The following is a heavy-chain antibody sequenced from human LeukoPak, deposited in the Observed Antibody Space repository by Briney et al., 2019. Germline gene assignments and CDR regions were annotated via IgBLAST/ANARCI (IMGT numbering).Heavy chain of an antibody. D-gene: IGHD6-13*01. CDR3: TTEGGSSWRHYYYYYMDV. J-gene: IGHJ6*03. CDR1: GFTFSNAW. Sequence: GGSLRLSCAASGFTFSNAWMSWVRQAPGKGLEWVGRIKSKTDGGTTDYAAPVKGRFTISRDDSKNTLYLQMNSLKTEDTAVYYCTTEGGSSWRHYYYYYMDVWGKGTTVTVSS. CDR2: IKSKTDGGTT. V-gene: IGHV3-15*01.